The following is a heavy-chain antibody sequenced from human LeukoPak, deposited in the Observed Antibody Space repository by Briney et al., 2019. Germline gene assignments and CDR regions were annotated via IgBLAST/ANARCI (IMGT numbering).Heavy chain of an antibody. Sequence: ASVKVSCKASGYTFTGYYMHWVRQVPGQGLEWVGWINPKNGGSNYAQKFQGRVTMTRDRSISTAYMGLSRLTSDDTAVYYCARASFWESPINWFAPWGQGTLVTVSS. D-gene: IGHD3-16*01. CDR2: INPKNGGS. J-gene: IGHJ5*02. CDR1: GYTFTGYY. V-gene: IGHV1-2*02. CDR3: ARASFWESPINWFAP.